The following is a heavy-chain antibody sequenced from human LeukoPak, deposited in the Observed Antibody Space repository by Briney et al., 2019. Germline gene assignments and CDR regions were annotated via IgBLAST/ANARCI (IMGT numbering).Heavy chain of an antibody. CDR1: GFTFSSYG. Sequence: PGRSLRLSCAASGFTFSSYGMHWVRQAPGKGLEWVGRIKSKTDGGTTDYAAPVKGRFTISRDDSKNTLYLQMNNLKTEDTAVYYCTTSMRYYDFWSGYYWGQGTLVTVSS. V-gene: IGHV3-15*01. CDR2: IKSKTDGGTT. CDR3: TTSMRYYDFWSGYY. D-gene: IGHD3-3*01. J-gene: IGHJ4*02.